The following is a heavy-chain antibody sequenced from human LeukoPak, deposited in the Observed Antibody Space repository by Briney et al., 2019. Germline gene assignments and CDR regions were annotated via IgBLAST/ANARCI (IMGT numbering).Heavy chain of an antibody. J-gene: IGHJ5*02. CDR3: AALAYCNSAGCFEFTWVDP. CDR2: FYYSGST. V-gene: IGHV4-31*03. D-gene: IGHD2-2*01. Sequence: SETLSLTCTVSGGSISSGGYYWRWIRQHPGKGLEWIGYFYYSGSTYDNPSLKSRLSISVDTSNNQFSLKLRSVTAADTAVYYCAALAYCNSAGCFEFTWVDPWGQGTLVTVSS. CDR1: GGSISSGGYY.